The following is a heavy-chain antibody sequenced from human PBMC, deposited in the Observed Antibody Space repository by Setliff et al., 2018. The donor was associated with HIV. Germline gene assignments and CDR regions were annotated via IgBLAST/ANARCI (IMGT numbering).Heavy chain of an antibody. CDR3: ASGKGVGGVVITDGLDV. CDR2: MNPNSGVT. CDR1: GHTFSNSD. Sequence: VKVSCKASGHTFSNSDIHWVRRATGQGLEWMGWMNPNSGVTGYALKFHDRVTMTGDTSISTAYLELRSLTSEDTAVYYCASGKGVGGVVITDGLDVWGKGTTVTVSS. J-gene: IGHJ6*04. D-gene: IGHD3-10*01. V-gene: IGHV1-8*02.